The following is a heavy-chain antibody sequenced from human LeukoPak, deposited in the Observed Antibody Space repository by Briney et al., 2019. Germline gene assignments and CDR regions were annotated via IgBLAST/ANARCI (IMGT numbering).Heavy chain of an antibody. CDR3: ARRNYGDKFDY. Sequence: SETLSLTCTVSGGSISSGDYYWSWIRQPPGKGLEWIGYSYYSGSTYYNPSLKIRVTISVDTAKNQFALRLSAVTAADTALYFCARRNYGDKFDYWGQGTLVTVSS. CDR1: GGSISSGDYY. D-gene: IGHD4-17*01. J-gene: IGHJ4*02. V-gene: IGHV4-30-4*08. CDR2: SYYSGST.